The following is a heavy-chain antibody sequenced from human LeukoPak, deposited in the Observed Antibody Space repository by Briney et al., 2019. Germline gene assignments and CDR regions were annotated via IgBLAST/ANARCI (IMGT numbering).Heavy chain of an antibody. CDR2: IYHSGSS. CDR1: GGSISSYY. D-gene: IGHD3/OR15-3a*01. V-gene: IGHV4-59*01. CDR3: ARVSGWTVCAIYS. Sequence: SETLSLTFTVSGGSISSYYWNWVRQPPGKGLEWIGFIYHSGSSNYNPSLKSRVIISVDTSKYQFSLRLSSVTAADTAVYYCARVSGWTVCAIYSRGQRTLVTVSS. J-gene: IGHJ4*02.